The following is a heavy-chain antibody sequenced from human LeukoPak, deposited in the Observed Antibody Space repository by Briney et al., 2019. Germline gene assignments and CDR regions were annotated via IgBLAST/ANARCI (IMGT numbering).Heavy chain of an antibody. CDR1: GFTFSNYA. CDR3: AKGSRAAGYYFDY. D-gene: IGHD6-25*01. CDR2: ISGSGGST. J-gene: IGHJ4*02. Sequence: GRSLRLSCAASGFTFSNYAMSWVRQAPGKGLEWVSGISGSGGSTYYADSVKGRFTISRDNSKNTLYLQMNSLRAEDTAVYYCAKGSRAAGYYFDYWGQGTLVTVSS. V-gene: IGHV3-23*01.